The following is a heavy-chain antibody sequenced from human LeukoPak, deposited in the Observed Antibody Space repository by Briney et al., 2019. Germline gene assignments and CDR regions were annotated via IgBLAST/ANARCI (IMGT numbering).Heavy chain of an antibody. CDR1: RFTFSSYA. D-gene: IGHD4-17*01. CDR2: ISGSGGST. CDR3: ARNYGDYIDAFDI. Sequence: GGSLRLSCAASRFTFSSYAMSWVRQAPGKGLEWVSAISGSGGSTYYADSVKGRFTISRDNSKNTLYLQMNSLKAEDTAVYYCARNYGDYIDAFDIWGQGTMVTVSS. V-gene: IGHV3-23*01. J-gene: IGHJ3*02.